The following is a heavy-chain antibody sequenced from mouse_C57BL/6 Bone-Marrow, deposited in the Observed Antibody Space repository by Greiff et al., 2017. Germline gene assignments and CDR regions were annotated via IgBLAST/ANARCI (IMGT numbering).Heavy chain of an antibody. Sequence: VKLQQSGAELVMPGASVKLSCKASGYTFTSYWMHWVKQRPGQGLEWIGEIDPSDSYTNYNQKFKGKSTLTVDKSSSTAYMQLSSLTSEDSAVYYCARGLRLPYAMDYWGQGTSVTVSS. CDR3: ARGLRLPYAMDY. D-gene: IGHD3-2*02. CDR1: GYTFTSYW. J-gene: IGHJ4*01. V-gene: IGHV1-69*01. CDR2: IDPSDSYT.